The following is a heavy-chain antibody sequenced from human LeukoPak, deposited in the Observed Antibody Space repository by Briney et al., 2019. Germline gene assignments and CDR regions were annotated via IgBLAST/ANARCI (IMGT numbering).Heavy chain of an antibody. CDR2: INPNSGGT. J-gene: IGHJ4*02. Sequence: AASVKVSCKASGYTFTGYYMHWVRQAPGQGLEWMGWINPNSGGTNYAQKFQGRVTMTRDTSISTAYMELSRLRSDDTAVYYCAREDYYSSRSFDYWGQGTLVTVSS. CDR3: AREDYYSSRSFDY. D-gene: IGHD6-13*01. V-gene: IGHV1-2*02. CDR1: GYTFTGYY.